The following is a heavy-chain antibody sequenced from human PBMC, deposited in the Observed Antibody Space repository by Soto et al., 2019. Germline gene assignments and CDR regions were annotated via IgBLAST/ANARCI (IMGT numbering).Heavy chain of an antibody. CDR2: INHSGST. J-gene: IGHJ4*02. D-gene: IGHD3-16*02. V-gene: IGHV4-34*01. CDR3: ARRGFYDYVWGSYRYTGGFDY. CDR1: GGSFSGYY. Sequence: QVQLQQWGAGLLKPSETLSLTCAVYGGSFSGYYWSWIRQHPGKGLEWIGEINHSGSTNYNPSLKSRVTISVDTSKNQFSLKLSSVTAADTAVYYCARRGFYDYVWGSYRYTGGFDYWGQGTLVTVSS.